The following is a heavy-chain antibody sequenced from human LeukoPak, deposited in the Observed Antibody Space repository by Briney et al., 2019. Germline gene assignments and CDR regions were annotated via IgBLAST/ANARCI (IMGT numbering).Heavy chain of an antibody. CDR1: GFTFSAYS. CDR3: ARDTGGRGWFDP. J-gene: IGHJ5*02. D-gene: IGHD2-8*02. Sequence: GGSLRLSCAASGFTFSAYSMNWVRLAPGKGLGWVSYISSSSATIYYADSVKGRFTISRDNAKNSLYLQMNSLRAEDTAVYYCARDTGGRGWFDPWGQGTLVTVSS. V-gene: IGHV3-48*01. CDR2: ISSSSATI.